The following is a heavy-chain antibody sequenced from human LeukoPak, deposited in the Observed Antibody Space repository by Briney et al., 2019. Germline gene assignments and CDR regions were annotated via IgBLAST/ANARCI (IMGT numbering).Heavy chain of an antibody. CDR2: INPNSGGT. V-gene: IGHV1-2*02. Sequence: ASVKVSCKASGYTFTGYYMHWVRQAPGQGLEWMGWINPNSGGTNYAQNFQGRVTMTRDTSISTAYMELSSLRSEDTAVYYCTTSSMVRGVIYFDYWGQGTLVTVSS. D-gene: IGHD3-10*01. CDR3: TTSSMVRGVIYFDY. J-gene: IGHJ4*02. CDR1: GYTFTGYY.